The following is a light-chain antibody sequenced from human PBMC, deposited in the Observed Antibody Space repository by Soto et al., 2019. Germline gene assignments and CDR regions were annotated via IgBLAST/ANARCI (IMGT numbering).Light chain of an antibody. CDR3: QQYNSFSGT. CDR2: DAS. V-gene: IGKV1-5*01. Sequence: DIQLTQSPSFLSASVGVRVTVTCRASQSISSWLAWYQQKPGKAPKLLIYDASSLESGVPSRFSGSGSGTEFTLTISSLQPDDFATYYCQQYNSFSGTFGQGTKVDIK. CDR1: QSISSW. J-gene: IGKJ1*01.